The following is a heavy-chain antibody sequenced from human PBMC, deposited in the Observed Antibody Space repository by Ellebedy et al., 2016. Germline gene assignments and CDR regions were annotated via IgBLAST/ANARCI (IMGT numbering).Heavy chain of an antibody. CDR3: ARQEMATIGDSFDI. CDR1: GYTFTGYY. Sequence: ASVKVSCKAPGYTFTGYYMHWVRQAPGQGLEWMGWINPNTGDTNYAQKFQGWVTMTRDTSISTAYMELSRLRSDDTADYYCARQEMATIGDSFDIWGQGTMVTVSS. V-gene: IGHV1-2*04. CDR2: INPNTGDT. J-gene: IGHJ3*02. D-gene: IGHD5-24*01.